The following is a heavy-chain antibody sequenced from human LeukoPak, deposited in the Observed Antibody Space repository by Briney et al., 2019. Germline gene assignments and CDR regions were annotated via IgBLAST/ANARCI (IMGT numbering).Heavy chain of an antibody. CDR1: GGSNSGNY. CDR3: ARSGARLGITGTKSFDY. CDR2: IYYSGST. V-gene: IGHV4-59*01. Sequence: SETLSLTCAVSGGSNSGNYWSWIRQPPGKGLEWIGYIYYSGSTNYNPSLNSRVTISVDTSKNQFSLKLSSVTAADTAVYYCARSGARLGITGTKSFDYWGQGTLVTVSS. J-gene: IGHJ4*02. D-gene: IGHD1-20*01.